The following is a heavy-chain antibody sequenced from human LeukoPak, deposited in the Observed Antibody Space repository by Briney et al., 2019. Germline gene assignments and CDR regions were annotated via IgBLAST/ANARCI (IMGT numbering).Heavy chain of an antibody. V-gene: IGHV4-59*01. CDR2: IYYSGST. CDR1: GGSISSYY. CDR3: ARDATDYGDYGGGGVWDNWFDP. Sequence: SETLSLTCTVSGGSISSYYWSWIRQPPGKGLEWIGDIYYSGSTNYNPSLKSRVTISVDTSTNQFSLKLSSVTAADTAVYYCARDATDYGDYGGGGVWDNWFDPWGQGTLVTVSS. J-gene: IGHJ5*02. D-gene: IGHD4-17*01.